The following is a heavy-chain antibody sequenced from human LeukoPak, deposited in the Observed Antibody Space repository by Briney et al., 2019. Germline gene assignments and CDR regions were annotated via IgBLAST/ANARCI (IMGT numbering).Heavy chain of an antibody. CDR3: ARDSNYDFWSGGNWFDP. D-gene: IGHD3-3*01. Sequence: SETLSLTCTVSGFSVTTDSYCWGWIRQPPGKGLEWIVYDYCGGNTNYDPSLKRRVTISVDTSKNQFSLKLSSVTAADTAVYYCARDSNYDFWSGGNWFDPWGQGTLVTVSS. V-gene: IGHV4-61*01. J-gene: IGHJ5*02. CDR1: GFSVTTDSYC. CDR2: DYCGGNT.